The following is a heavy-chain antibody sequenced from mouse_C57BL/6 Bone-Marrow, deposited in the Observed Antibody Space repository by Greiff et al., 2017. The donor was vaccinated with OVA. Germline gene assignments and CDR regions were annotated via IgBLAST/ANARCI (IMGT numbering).Heavy chain of an antibody. CDR1: GYTFTSYW. CDR3: ARSLYGSSYGWYFDV. Sequence: QVQLKESGAELAKPGASVKLSCKASGYTFTSYWMHWVKQRPGRGLEWIGYINPSSGYTKYNQKFKDKATLTADKSSSTAYMQLSSLTYEDSAVYYCARSLYGSSYGWYFDVWGTGTTVTVSS. J-gene: IGHJ1*03. V-gene: IGHV1-7*01. D-gene: IGHD1-1*01. CDR2: INPSSGYT.